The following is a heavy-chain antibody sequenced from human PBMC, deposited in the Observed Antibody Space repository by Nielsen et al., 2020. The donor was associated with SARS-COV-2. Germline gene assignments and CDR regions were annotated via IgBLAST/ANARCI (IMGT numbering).Heavy chain of an antibody. V-gene: IGHV4-30-2*01. D-gene: IGHD3-22*01. Sequence: SETLSLTCAVSGASISIPGYSWSWIRQPPGKGLEWIGSIYHSGSTHYNPSLKSRVTISMDRSKSQFSLNLTSVTAADTAVYYCARGAAYYYDSSIYYSSRLDYWGQGTLVTVSS. J-gene: IGHJ4*02. CDR1: GASISIPGYS. CDR3: ARGAAYYYDSSIYYSSRLDY. CDR2: IYHSGST.